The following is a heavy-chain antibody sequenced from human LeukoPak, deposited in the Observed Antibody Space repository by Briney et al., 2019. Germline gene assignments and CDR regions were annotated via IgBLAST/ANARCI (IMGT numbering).Heavy chain of an antibody. D-gene: IGHD2/OR15-2a*01. Sequence: SETLSLTCIVSGGSISSGGHPWSWIRQSPGKGLEWIGYIYDSGSTFYNPSLKSRVTMSIDRSDNQFSLKLSSVTAADTAVYYCARESNINNWFDPWGQGTLVTVSS. V-gene: IGHV4-30-2*06. CDR1: GGSISSGGHP. CDR2: IYDSGST. CDR3: ARESNINNWFDP. J-gene: IGHJ5*02.